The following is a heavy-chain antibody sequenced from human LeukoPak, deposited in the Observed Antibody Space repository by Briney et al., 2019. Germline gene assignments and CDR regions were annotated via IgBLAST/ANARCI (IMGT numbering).Heavy chain of an antibody. CDR1: GFTFSSYW. V-gene: IGHV3-7*03. CDR3: VGYCSAGNCYSGGY. D-gene: IGHD2-15*01. J-gene: IGHJ4*02. CDR2: IKQDGSEK. Sequence: PGGSLRLSCAASGFTFSSYWMSWVRQAPGKGLEWVANIKQDGSEKYYVDSVKGRFTISRDNAKNSLYLQMNSLRAEDTAVYYCVGYCSAGNCYSGGYWGQGTLVTVSS.